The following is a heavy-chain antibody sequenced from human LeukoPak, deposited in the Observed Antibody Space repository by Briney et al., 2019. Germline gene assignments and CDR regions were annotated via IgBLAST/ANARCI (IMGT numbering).Heavy chain of an antibody. J-gene: IGHJ3*02. CDR3: AKDPRITMVRGVIGAFDI. CDR2: IYADGNT. D-gene: IGHD3-10*01. Sequence: GGSLRLSCAASGFIVNTNYMTWVRQAPGRGLEWVSFIYADGNTYYADSVKGRFTISRDISKNAVYLQMNSLRAEDTAVYYCAKDPRITMVRGVIGAFDIWGQGTMVTVSS. CDR1: GFIVNTNY. V-gene: IGHV3-53*01.